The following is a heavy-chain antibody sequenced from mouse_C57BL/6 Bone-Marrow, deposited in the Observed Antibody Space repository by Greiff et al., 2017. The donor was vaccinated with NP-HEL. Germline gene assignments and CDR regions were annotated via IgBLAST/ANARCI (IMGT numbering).Heavy chain of an antibody. D-gene: IGHD1-1*01. CDR3: ARRGITTVVAGAMDY. Sequence: QVHVKQSGAELVRPGTSVKVSCKASGYAFTNYLIEWVKQRPGQGLEWIGVINPGSGGTNYNEKFKGKATLTADKSSSTAYMQLSSLTSEDSAVYFCARRGITTVVAGAMDYWGQGTSVTVSS. V-gene: IGHV1-54*01. J-gene: IGHJ4*01. CDR2: INPGSGGT. CDR1: GYAFTNYL.